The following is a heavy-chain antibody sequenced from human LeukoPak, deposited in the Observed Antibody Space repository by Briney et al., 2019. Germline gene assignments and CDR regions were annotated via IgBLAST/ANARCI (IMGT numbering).Heavy chain of an antibody. CDR1: GFTFRDYY. D-gene: IGHD3-3*01. CDR3: ARRKSGYQTFDY. V-gene: IGHV3-11*03. Sequence: AGSLRLSCAASGFTFRDYYMSWIRQAPGKGLEWVSYTSSSSSYTNYADSVKGRFTISRDNAKNSLYLQMNSLRAEDTAVYYCARRKSGYQTFDYWGQGTLVTVSS. J-gene: IGHJ4*02. CDR2: TSSSSSYT.